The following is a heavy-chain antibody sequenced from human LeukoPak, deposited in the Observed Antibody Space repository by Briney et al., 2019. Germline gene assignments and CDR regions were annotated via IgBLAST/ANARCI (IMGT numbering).Heavy chain of an antibody. CDR1: GGSISGGSSF. CDR3: ARDSGYSYDFDY. Sequence: SETLSLTCTVSGGSISGGSSFWSWVRQPAGKGLEWIGRISSSGSTNYNPSLKSRVTISVDTSKNQFSLMLTSVTAADTAVYYCARDSGYSYDFDYWGQGTLVTVSS. J-gene: IGHJ4*02. CDR2: ISSSGST. V-gene: IGHV4-61*02. D-gene: IGHD5-18*01.